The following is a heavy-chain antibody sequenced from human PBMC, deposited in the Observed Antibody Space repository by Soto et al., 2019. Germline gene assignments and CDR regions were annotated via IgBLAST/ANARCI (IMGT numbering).Heavy chain of an antibody. CDR1: GYTFTSYG. CDR3: ARGNRHDFWSGYSFDP. CDR2: ISAYNGNT. D-gene: IGHD3-3*01. J-gene: IGHJ5*02. Sequence: ASVMVSCKASGYTFTSYGISWVRQAPGQGLEWMGWISAYNGNTNYAQKLQGRVTMTTDTSTSTAYMELRSLRSDDTAVYYCARGNRHDFWSGYSFDPWGQGTLVTVSS. V-gene: IGHV1-18*01.